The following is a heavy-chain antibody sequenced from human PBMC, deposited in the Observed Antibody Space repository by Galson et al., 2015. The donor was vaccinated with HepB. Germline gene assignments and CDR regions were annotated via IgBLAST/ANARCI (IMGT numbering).Heavy chain of an antibody. Sequence: TLSLTCTASGGSLGSGGYYWSWIRQHPGQGLEWIGYTHYSGSTSYNPSLRGRLTISEGMSKNQFSLKLSSVTAADTAIYYCARGSEDNYGSFDYWGQGTLVTVSS. CDR1: GGSLGSGGYY. CDR3: ARGSEDNYGSFDY. V-gene: IGHV4-31*03. CDR2: THYSGST. D-gene: IGHD3-10*01. J-gene: IGHJ4*02.